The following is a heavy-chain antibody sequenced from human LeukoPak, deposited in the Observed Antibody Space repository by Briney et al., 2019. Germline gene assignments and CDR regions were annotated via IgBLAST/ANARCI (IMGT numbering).Heavy chain of an antibody. CDR3: ARSRSVGRDSGYYYYYYGMDV. CDR1: GYTFTSYD. J-gene: IGHJ6*02. D-gene: IGHD5-12*01. CDR2: MNPNSGNT. Sequence: GASVKVSCKASGYTFTSYDINWVRQATGQGLEWMGWMNPNSGNTGYAQKFQGRVTMTRNTSISTAYMELSSLRSEDTTVYYCARSRSVGRDSGYYYYYYGMDVWGQGTTVTVSS. V-gene: IGHV1-8*01.